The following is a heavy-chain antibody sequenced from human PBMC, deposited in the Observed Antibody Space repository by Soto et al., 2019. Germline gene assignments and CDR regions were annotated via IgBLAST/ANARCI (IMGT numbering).Heavy chain of an antibody. CDR1: GFTFSSYA. J-gene: IGHJ4*02. Sequence: PGGSLRLSCAASGFTFSSYAMHWVRQAPGKGLVWLSRIDGAAATTNYADSVKGRFTISRDNAKNIVFLHVNGLTDEDTAVYYCARGGAMGVDYWGQGTLVTVSS. D-gene: IGHD1-26*01. V-gene: IGHV3-74*01. CDR3: ARGGAMGVDY. CDR2: IDGAAATT.